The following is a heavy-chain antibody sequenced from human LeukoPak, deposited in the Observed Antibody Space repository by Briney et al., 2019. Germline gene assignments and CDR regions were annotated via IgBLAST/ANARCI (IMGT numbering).Heavy chain of an antibody. CDR3: ARHRPEGSYPLDS. Sequence: SETLSLTCTVSGGSISSYHWSWIRQPPGKGLEWIGYMYYSGSTNYNPSLKSRVIMSADTSKNQFSLKVASVTAADTAVYYCARHRPEGSYPLDSWGQGALVTVSS. CDR1: GGSISSYH. V-gene: IGHV4-59*08. J-gene: IGHJ4*02. CDR2: MYYSGST.